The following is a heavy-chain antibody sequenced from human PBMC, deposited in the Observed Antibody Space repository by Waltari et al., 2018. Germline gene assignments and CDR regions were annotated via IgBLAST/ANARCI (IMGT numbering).Heavy chain of an antibody. D-gene: IGHD3-3*01. Sequence: EVKLVESGGGLVQPGRSLRLPCAVAGFTLGDYARSWVRQAPGRGLKWVRLIGSKAYGGTTEYAASGKGRFPISRDDSKSIAFLQMNSLKTDDTAVYYCTRGPVAIFGFVMPFEHWGQGTLVTVTS. V-gene: IGHV3-49*04. CDR3: TRGPVAIFGFVMPFEH. J-gene: IGHJ4*02. CDR2: IGSKAYGGTT. CDR1: GFTLGDYA.